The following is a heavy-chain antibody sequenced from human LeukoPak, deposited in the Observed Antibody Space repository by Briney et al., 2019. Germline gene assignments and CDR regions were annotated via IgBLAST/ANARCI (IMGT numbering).Heavy chain of an antibody. J-gene: IGHJ4*02. V-gene: IGHV3-23*01. CDR3: AKDSRWFGSPGDY. CDR2: ISGSGGST. D-gene: IGHD3-10*01. CDR1: GFTFSSYG. Sequence: GGSLRLSCAASGFTFSSYGMSWVRQAPGKGLEWVSAISGSGGSTYYADSVKGRFTISRDNSKNTLYLQMNSLRAEDTAVYYCAKDSRWFGSPGDYWGQGTLVTVSS.